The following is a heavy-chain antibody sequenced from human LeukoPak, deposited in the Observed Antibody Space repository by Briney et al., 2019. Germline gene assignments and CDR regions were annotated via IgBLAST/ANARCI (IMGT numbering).Heavy chain of an antibody. D-gene: IGHD4-23*01. V-gene: IGHV3-48*01. Sequence: GGSLRLSCAASGFTFSGSAMHWVRQASGKGLEWVSYISSSSSTIYYADSVKGRFTISRDNAKNSLYLQMNSLRAEDTAVYYCARGTPTVEWGQGTLVTVSS. CDR1: GFTFSGSA. J-gene: IGHJ4*02. CDR2: ISSSSSTI. CDR3: ARGTPTVE.